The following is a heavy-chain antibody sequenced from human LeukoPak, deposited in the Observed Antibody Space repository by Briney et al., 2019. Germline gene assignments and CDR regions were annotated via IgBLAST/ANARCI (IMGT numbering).Heavy chain of an antibody. CDR3: ARGHGSGSFY. D-gene: IGHD3-10*01. CDR2: IYYSGST. V-gene: IGHV4-59*01. Sequence: SETLSLTCTVSGGSISSYYWSWIRQPPGKGLEWVGDIYYSGSTNYNPSLKSRVTISVDTSKNQFSLMLRSVTAADTAVYYCARGHGSGSFYWGQGTLVTVSS. J-gene: IGHJ4*02. CDR1: GGSISSYY.